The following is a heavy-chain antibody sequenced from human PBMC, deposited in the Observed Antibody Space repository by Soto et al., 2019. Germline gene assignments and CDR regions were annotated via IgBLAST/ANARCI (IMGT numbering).Heavy chain of an antibody. CDR1: GYSFTSYW. V-gene: IGHV5-51*01. CDR2: IYPGDSDT. CDR3: ARVGYCSGGSCYPEPYFDY. D-gene: IGHD2-15*01. Sequence: GESLKISCKGSGYSFTSYWIGWVRQMPGKGLEWMGIIYPGDSDTRYSPSFQGQVTISADKSISTAYLQWSSLKASDTAMYYCARVGYCSGGSCYPEPYFDYWGQGTLVTVSS. J-gene: IGHJ4*02.